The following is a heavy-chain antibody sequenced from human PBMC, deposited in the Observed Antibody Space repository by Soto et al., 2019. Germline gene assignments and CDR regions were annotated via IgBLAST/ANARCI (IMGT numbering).Heavy chain of an antibody. CDR2: ISYDGKQT. D-gene: IGHD3-16*01. Sequence: GGSLRLCCGAPGVTFKDYGMHWVRQAPGKGLEWVAVISYDGKQTYYADSVKGRFTISKDKSKRTLFLQMNSLRVDDTAVYYCARDGWGSNWYFDLWGRGTLVTVSS. V-gene: IGHV3-30*03. J-gene: IGHJ2*01. CDR1: GVTFKDYG. CDR3: ARDGWGSNWYFDL.